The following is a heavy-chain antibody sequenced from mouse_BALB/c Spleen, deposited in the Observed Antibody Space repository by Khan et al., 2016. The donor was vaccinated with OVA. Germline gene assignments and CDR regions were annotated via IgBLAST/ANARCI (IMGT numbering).Heavy chain of an antibody. V-gene: IGHV3-8*02. CDR1: GDSITSGF. Sequence: DVKLQESGPSLVKPSQTLSLTCSVTGDSITSGFWNWIRKFPGNKFEYLGYITYSGNIYYNPSLKSRISITRDTSKSQYYLQVNSVTTEDTATYYCARSYGSWAMDYWGQGTSVTVSS. D-gene: IGHD1-1*01. J-gene: IGHJ4*01. CDR3: ARSYGSWAMDY. CDR2: ITYSGNI.